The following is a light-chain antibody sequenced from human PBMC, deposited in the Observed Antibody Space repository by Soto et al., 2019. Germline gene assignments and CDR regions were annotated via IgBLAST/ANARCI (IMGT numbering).Light chain of an antibody. CDR3: QQYESSLT. Sequence: VLTQSPGTLSLSPGERATLSCRASSAVSSIYLAWYQQKPGQAPRLLIYGASSRATGIPDRFSGSGSGTDFTLTISRLEPEYFGVYYCQQYESSLTFGGGTQ. J-gene: IGKJ4*01. CDR1: SAVSSIY. V-gene: IGKV3-20*01. CDR2: GAS.